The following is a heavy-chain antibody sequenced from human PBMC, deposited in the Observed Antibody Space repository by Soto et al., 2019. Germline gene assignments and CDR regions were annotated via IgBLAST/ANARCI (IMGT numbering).Heavy chain of an antibody. V-gene: IGHV3-33*01. CDR1: GFTFSSYG. Sequence: ESGGGVVQPGRSLRLSCAASGFTFSSYGMHWVRQAPGKGLEWVAVIWYDGSNKYYADSVKGRFTISRDNSKNTLYLQMNSLRAEDTAVYYCARGDDYGDYVYYYYGMDVWGQGTTVTVSS. D-gene: IGHD4-17*01. CDR3: ARGDDYGDYVYYYYGMDV. CDR2: IWYDGSNK. J-gene: IGHJ6*02.